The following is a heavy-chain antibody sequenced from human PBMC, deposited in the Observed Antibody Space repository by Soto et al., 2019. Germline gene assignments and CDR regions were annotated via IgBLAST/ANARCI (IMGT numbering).Heavy chain of an antibody. V-gene: IGHV4-59*01. J-gene: IGHJ5*02. CDR2: IYYSGST. Sequence: PSETLSLTCTVSDDSISSYYWNWIRQPPGKGLEWIGYIYYSGSTNYNPSLKSRVTISVDTSKNQFSLKLSSVTAADTAVYYCAISSSGYYNWFDPWGQGTLVTVSS. CDR3: AISSSGYYNWFDP. CDR1: DDSISSYY. D-gene: IGHD6-13*01.